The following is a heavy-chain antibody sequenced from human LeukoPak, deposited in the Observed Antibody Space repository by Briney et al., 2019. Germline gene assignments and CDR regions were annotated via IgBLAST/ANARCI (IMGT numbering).Heavy chain of an antibody. CDR2: IYHSGST. CDR1: GYSISSGYY. J-gene: IGHJ4*02. CDR3: AILHGSYHDY. Sequence: SETLSLTCAVSGYSISSGYYWGWIRQPPGKGLEWIGSIYHSGSTYYNPSLKSRVTISVDTSKNQFSLKLSSVTAADTAVYYCAILHGSYHDYWSQGILVTVFS. D-gene: IGHD3-16*02. V-gene: IGHV4-38-2*01.